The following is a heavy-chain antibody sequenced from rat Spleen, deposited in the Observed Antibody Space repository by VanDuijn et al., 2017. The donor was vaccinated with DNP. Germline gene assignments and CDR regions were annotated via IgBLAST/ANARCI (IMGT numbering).Heavy chain of an antibody. D-gene: IGHD1-1*01. Sequence: EVQLVESGGGLVQPGRSLKLSCAASGFTFSDYNMAWVRQAPKKGLEWVATIIYDGSRTYYRDSVKGRFTISRDNAKSTLYLQMDSLRSEDTATYYCATYYSGDYFDYWGQGVMVTVSS. V-gene: IGHV5S10*01. J-gene: IGHJ2*01. CDR1: GFTFSDYN. CDR2: IIYDGSRT. CDR3: ATYYSGDYFDY.